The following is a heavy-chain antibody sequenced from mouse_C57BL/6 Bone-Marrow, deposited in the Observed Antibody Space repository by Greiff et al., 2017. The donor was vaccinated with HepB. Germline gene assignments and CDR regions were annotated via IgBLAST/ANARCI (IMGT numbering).Heavy chain of an antibody. CDR3: TREGHWFAY. Sequence: EVKLVESGEGLVKPGGSLKLSCAASGFTFSSYAMSWVRLTPEKRLEWVAYISSGGDYIYYADTVKGRFTISRDNARNTLYLQMNSLKSEDTAMYYCTREGHWFAYWGQGTLVTVSA. V-gene: IGHV5-9-1*02. D-gene: IGHD3-3*01. J-gene: IGHJ3*01. CDR2: ISSGGDYI. CDR1: GFTFSSYA.